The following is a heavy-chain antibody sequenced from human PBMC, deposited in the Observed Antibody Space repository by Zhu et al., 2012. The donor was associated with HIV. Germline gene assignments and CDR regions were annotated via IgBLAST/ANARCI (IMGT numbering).Heavy chain of an antibody. J-gene: IGHJ4*02. CDR3: ARDTYYYGSGSDFDY. CDR1: GYSISSGYY. V-gene: IGHV4-38-2*02. CDR2: IYHSGST. D-gene: IGHD3-10*01. Sequence: QVQLQESGPGLVKPSETLSLTRTVSGYSISSGYYWGWIRQPPGKGLEWIGSIYHSGSTYYNPSLKSRVTISVDTSKNQFSLKLSSVTAADTAVYYCARDTYYYGSGSDFDYWGQGTLVTVSS.